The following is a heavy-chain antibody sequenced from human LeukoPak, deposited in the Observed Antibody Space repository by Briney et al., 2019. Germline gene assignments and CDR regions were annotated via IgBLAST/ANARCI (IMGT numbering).Heavy chain of an antibody. J-gene: IGHJ3*02. CDR1: GYTFSIYN. V-gene: IGHV1-46*01. Sequence: ASVKVSCKASGYTFSIYNMHWVRQAPGQGLEWMGIINPSGGSTSYAQKFQGRVTMTRDTSTSTVYMELSSLRSEDTAVYYCARESEDAFDIWGQGTMVTVSS. CDR3: ARESEDAFDI. CDR2: INPSGGST.